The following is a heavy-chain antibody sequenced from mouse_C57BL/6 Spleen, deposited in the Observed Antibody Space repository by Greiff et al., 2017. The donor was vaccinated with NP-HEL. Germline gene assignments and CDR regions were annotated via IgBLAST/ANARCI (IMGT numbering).Heavy chain of an antibody. V-gene: IGHV1-81*01. Sequence: QVQLKESGAELARPGASVKLSCKASGYTFTSYGISWVKQRTGQGLEWIGEIYPRSGNTYYNEKFKGKATLTADKSSSTAYMELRSLTSEDSAVYFCAPTAQAPFAYWGQGTLVTVSA. CDR3: APTAQAPFAY. D-gene: IGHD3-2*02. CDR2: IYPRSGNT. J-gene: IGHJ3*01. CDR1: GYTFTSYG.